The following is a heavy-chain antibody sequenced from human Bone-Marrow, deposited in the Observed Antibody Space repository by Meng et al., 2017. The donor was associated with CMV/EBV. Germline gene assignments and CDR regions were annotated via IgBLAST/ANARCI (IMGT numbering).Heavy chain of an antibody. CDR3: ARSMLEVNRYYYGMAV. Sequence: GGSLRLSCAASGFTFSSYEMNWVRQAPGKGLEWVGNIKQDESEIQYVGSVKGRFTITRDNAKNSLFLQMNSLRAEDTAVYYCARSMLEVNRYYYGMAVWGAGHPVNGSS. J-gene: IGHJ6*01. CDR1: GFTFSSYE. CDR2: IKQDESEI. V-gene: IGHV3-7*01. D-gene: IGHD1-1*01.